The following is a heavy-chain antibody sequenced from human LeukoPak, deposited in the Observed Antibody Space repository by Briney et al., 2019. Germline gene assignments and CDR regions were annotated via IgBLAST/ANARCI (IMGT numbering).Heavy chain of an antibody. Sequence: GGSLRLSCAASGFTFSSYSMNWVRQAPGKGLEWVSSISSSSSYIYCADSVKGRFTISRDNAKNSLYLQMNSLRAEDTAVYYCASGPPYQLLYHFQHWGQGTLVTVSS. CDR2: ISSSSSYI. CDR3: ASGPPYQLLYHFQH. J-gene: IGHJ1*01. CDR1: GFTFSSYS. D-gene: IGHD2-2*02. V-gene: IGHV3-21*01.